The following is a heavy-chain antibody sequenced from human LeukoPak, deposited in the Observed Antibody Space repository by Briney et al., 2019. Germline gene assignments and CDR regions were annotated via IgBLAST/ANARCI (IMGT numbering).Heavy chain of an antibody. CDR1: GGSISSDGYS. J-gene: IGHJ2*01. V-gene: IGHV4-30-4*07. Sequence: SETLSLTCAVSGGSISSDGYSWSWIRQPPGKGLGWIGYIYYSGSTYYNPSLKSRVTISVDTSKNQFSLKLSSVTAADTAVYYCARGAQGTIVPFDLWGRGTLVTVSS. CDR2: IYYSGST. D-gene: IGHD2-2*01. CDR3: ARGAQGTIVPFDL.